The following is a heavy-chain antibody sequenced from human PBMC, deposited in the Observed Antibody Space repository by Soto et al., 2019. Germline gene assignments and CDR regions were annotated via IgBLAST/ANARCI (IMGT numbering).Heavy chain of an antibody. Sequence: PSETLSLTCNVSGGSISSYYWSWIRQPPGKGLEWIGYIYYSGSTNYNPSLKSRVTISVDTSKNQFSLKLSSVTAADTAVYYCARGTIFGVVNFDYWGQGTLVTVSS. D-gene: IGHD3-3*01. V-gene: IGHV4-59*01. CDR1: GGSISSYY. CDR3: ARGTIFGVVNFDY. J-gene: IGHJ4*02. CDR2: IYYSGST.